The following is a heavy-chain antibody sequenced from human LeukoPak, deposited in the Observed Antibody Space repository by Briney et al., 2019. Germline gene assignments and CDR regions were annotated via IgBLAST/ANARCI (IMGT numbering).Heavy chain of an antibody. CDR3: ARHSARGYSYNGDAFDI. Sequence: SETLSLTCTVSGGSISSSSYYWGWIRQPPGKGLEWIGSIYYSGSTYYNPSLKSRVTISVDTSKNQFSLKLSSVTAADTAVYYCARHSARGYSYNGDAFDIWGQGTMVTVSS. D-gene: IGHD5-18*01. J-gene: IGHJ3*02. CDR2: IYYSGST. V-gene: IGHV4-39*01. CDR1: GGSISSSSYY.